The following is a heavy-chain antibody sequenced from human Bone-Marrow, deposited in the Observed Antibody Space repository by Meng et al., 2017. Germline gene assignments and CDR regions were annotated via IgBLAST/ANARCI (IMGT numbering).Heavy chain of an antibody. CDR2: IYYSGST. CDR1: GGSISSGGYY. J-gene: IGHJ3*02. D-gene: IGHD3-22*01. V-gene: IGHV4-31*01. CDR3: ARVYDSSGPISADAFDI. Sequence: LRLSCTVSGGSISSGGYYWSWIRQHPGKGLEWIGYIYYSGSTYYNPSLKSLVTISVDTSKNQFSLKLSSVTAADTAVYYCARVYDSSGPISADAFDIWGQGTMVTVSS.